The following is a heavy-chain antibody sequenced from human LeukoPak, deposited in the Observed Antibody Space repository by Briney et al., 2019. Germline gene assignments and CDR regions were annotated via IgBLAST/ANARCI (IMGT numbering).Heavy chain of an antibody. CDR1: GQTFTDYY. CDR2: IDPEDNEK. CDR3: ATVGGGFCGNSTCPRHAFHI. Sequence: ASVRISCKTSGQTFTDYYIHWVQQAPGRGLEWMGLIDPEDNEKTYAERFEDRLTITADTSLDTAYMELSSLRYEDTAMYYCATVGGGFCGNSTCPRHAFHIWGQGTMVTVSS. D-gene: IGHD4-23*01. J-gene: IGHJ3*02. V-gene: IGHV1-69-2*01.